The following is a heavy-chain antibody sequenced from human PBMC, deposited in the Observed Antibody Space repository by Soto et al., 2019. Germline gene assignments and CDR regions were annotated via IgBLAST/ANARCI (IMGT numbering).Heavy chain of an antibody. V-gene: IGHV3-30*04. CDR1: GFTFNSFT. J-gene: IGHJ1*01. D-gene: IGHD3-10*01. CDR2: ISHDGSHK. Sequence: QVQLVESGGGVVQPGRSLRLSCAASGFTFNSFTMHWVRQAPGKGLEWVAVISHDGSHKYTADSVKGRFTISRDDSKNTLYLQMNSLRVEDTSIYYCANGEDRDFQDWGQGTLVTVSS. CDR3: ANGEDRDFQD.